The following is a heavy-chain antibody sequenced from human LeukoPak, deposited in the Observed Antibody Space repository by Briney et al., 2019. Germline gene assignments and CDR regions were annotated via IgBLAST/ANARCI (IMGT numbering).Heavy chain of an antibody. J-gene: IGHJ4*02. CDR2: ISSSSSYI. CDR3: AREGGDYAAPFDY. CDR1: GFTFSSYS. V-gene: IGHV3-21*01. Sequence: PGGSLRLSCAASGFTFSSYSMNWVRQAPGKGLEWVSSISSSSSYIYYADSVKGRFTISRDNAKNSLYLQMNSLRAEDTAVYYCAREGGDYAAPFDYWGQGTLVTVSS. D-gene: IGHD4-17*01.